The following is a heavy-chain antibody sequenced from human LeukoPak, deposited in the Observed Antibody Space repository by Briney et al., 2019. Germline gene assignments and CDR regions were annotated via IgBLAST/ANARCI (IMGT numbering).Heavy chain of an antibody. J-gene: IGHJ5*02. CDR1: GGSISSSSYY. Sequence: SETLSLTCTVSGGSISSSSYYWGWIRQPPGKGLEWIGSIYYSGSTYYNPSLKSRVTISVDTSKNQFSLKLSSVTAADTAVYYCARSGHIFGITIFGVVTLFDPWGQGTLVTVSS. CDR2: IYYSGST. D-gene: IGHD3-3*01. CDR3: ARSGHIFGITIFGVVTLFDP. V-gene: IGHV4-39*07.